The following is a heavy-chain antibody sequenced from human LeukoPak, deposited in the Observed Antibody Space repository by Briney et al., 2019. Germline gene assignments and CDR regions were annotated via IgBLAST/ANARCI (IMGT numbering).Heavy chain of an antibody. CDR2: ISYDGSNK. D-gene: IGHD2-2*01. V-gene: IGHV3-30-3*01. CDR1: GFTFSSYA. J-gene: IGHJ5*02. Sequence: AGGSLRLSCAASGFTFSSYAMHWVRQAPGKGLEGVAVISYDGSNKYYADSVKGRFTISRDNSKNTLYLQMNSLRAEDTAVYYCAKDFDIVVVPAAGDWFDPWGQGTLVTVSS. CDR3: AKDFDIVVVPAAGDWFDP.